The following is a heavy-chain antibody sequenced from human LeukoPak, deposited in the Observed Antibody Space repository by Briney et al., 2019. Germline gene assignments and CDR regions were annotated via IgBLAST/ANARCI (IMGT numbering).Heavy chain of an antibody. V-gene: IGHV3-48*02. CDR2: ISTSSSTI. CDR3: ARGETAVTSYLHF. CDR1: GFIFSNYA. Sequence: GESLRLSCAASGFIFSNYAMNWVRQAPGKGLEWISYISTSSSTIYYADSVKGGFTISRDNDKNSLYLQKKRLTEEDTAVYYCARGETAVTSYLHFRGQGTLVTVSS. D-gene: IGHD2-21*02. J-gene: IGHJ4*02.